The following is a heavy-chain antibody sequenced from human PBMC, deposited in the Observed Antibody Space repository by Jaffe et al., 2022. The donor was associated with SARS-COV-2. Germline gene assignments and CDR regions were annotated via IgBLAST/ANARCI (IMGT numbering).Heavy chain of an antibody. J-gene: IGHJ3*02. CDR2: IFYSGNT. D-gene: IGHD4-17*01. Sequence: QLQLQESGPGLVKPSETLSLTCTVSGGSINNSNYYWGWIRQPPGKGMEWIGSIFYSGNTYYKSSLKSRATISVDTSRNQFSLKLTSVTAADTAVYYCARPHGDYIRRGGFEIWGQGTMVTVS. V-gene: IGHV4-39*01. CDR1: GGSINNSNYY. CDR3: ARPHGDYIRRGGFEI.